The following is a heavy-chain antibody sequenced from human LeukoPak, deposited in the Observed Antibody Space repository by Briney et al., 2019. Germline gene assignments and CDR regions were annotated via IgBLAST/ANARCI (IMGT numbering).Heavy chain of an antibody. D-gene: IGHD3-10*01. Sequence: SETLSLTCTVSGGSISSYYWNWIRQPPGKGLEWIGYIYYSGSTNYNPSLKSRVTISVDTSKNQFSLKLSSVTAADTAVYYCARSGRSYYYGSGSYYQNWFDPWGQGTLVTVSS. CDR1: GGSISSYY. J-gene: IGHJ5*02. CDR2: IYYSGST. CDR3: ARSGRSYYYGSGSYYQNWFDP. V-gene: IGHV4-59*01.